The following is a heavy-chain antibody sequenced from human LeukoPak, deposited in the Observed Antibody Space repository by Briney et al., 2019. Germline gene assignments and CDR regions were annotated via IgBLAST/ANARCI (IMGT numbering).Heavy chain of an antibody. J-gene: IGHJ6*03. CDR3: ARSGDILYYYYMDV. V-gene: IGHV3-7*01. CDR2: IKQDGREE. CDR1: GFTFSTYW. Sequence: GGSLRLSCVASGFTFSTYWMSWVRQAPGKGLEWVANIKQDGREEYYVNSVKGRFTISRDNAKNSLYLQMNSLRAEDTAVYYCARSGDILYYYYMDVWGKGTTGTVSS. D-gene: IGHD3-10*01.